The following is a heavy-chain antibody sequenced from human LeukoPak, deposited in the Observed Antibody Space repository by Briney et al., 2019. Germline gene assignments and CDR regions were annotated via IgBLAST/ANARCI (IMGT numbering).Heavy chain of an antibody. CDR2: ISTSSNTI. Sequence: GGSLRLSCAASGFTFSSYNMNWVRQAPGKGLEWVSYISTSSNTIYYADSVKGRSTISRDNSKNTLYLQMNSLRAEDTAVYYCVRDYDFWSGYQTYWGQGTLVTVSS. CDR3: VRDYDFWSGYQTY. J-gene: IGHJ4*02. V-gene: IGHV3-48*01. D-gene: IGHD3-3*01. CDR1: GFTFSSYN.